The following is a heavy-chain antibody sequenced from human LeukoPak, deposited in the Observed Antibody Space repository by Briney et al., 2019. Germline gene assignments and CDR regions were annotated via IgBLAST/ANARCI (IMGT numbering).Heavy chain of an antibody. CDR3: ARDVSTGTSGWQY. CDR2: ISHDGSNK. J-gene: IGHJ4*02. V-gene: IGHV3-30*04. D-gene: IGHD6-19*01. Sequence: GGSLRLSCAASGFTFNTYAMHWVRQAPGKGLEWVAVISHDGSNKYYADSVKGRFTISRDNSKNALYLQMNSLRAEDTAVYYCARDVSTGTSGWQYWGQGTLVTVSS. CDR1: GFTFNTYA.